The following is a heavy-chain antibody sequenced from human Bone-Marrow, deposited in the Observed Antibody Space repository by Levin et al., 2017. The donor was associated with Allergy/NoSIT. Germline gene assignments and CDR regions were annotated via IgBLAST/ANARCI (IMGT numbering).Heavy chain of an antibody. Sequence: TLSLTCTISWFSLSTSGMRVSWIRQPPGKALEWLARIDWDDDKFYSTSLKTRLTISKDTSQNQVVLKMTNVDPVDTATHYCARRASFGGGMYDYWGQGALVTVSS. V-gene: IGHV2-70*04. CDR2: IDWDDDK. D-gene: IGHD3-16*01. CDR3: ARRASFGGGMYDY. CDR1: WFSLSTSGMR. J-gene: IGHJ4*02.